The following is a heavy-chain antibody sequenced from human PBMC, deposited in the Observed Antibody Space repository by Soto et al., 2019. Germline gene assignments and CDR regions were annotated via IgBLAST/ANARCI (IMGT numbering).Heavy chain of an antibody. D-gene: IGHD2-21*02. J-gene: IGHJ4*02. CDR1: GGSMNSGNW. V-gene: IGHV4-4*02. CDR2: IYHTGST. Sequence: QVQLQESGPGLVKPSETLPLTCAISGGSMNSGNWWSWVRQPPGKGLEWIGEIYHTGSTNYNPSLKRRVTISVDKSKNQFSLKMKSVTAADTAVYYCARNMAREVTLDYWGQGTLVTVSS. CDR3: ARNMAREVTLDY.